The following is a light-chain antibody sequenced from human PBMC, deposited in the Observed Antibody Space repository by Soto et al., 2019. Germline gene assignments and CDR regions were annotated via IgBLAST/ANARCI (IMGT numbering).Light chain of an antibody. CDR2: SNN. J-gene: IGLJ3*02. CDR3: AAWDDSLNGPV. V-gene: IGLV1-44*01. Sequence: QSVLTQPPSASATPGRRVTISCSGSSSNIGSNTVNWYQHLPGTAPKLLIYSNNQRPSGVPDRFSGSKSGTSASLAISGLQSEDEADYYCAAWDDSLNGPVFGGGTKVTVL. CDR1: SSNIGSNT.